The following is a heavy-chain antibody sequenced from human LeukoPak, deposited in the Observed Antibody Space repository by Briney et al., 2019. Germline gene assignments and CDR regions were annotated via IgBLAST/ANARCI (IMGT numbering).Heavy chain of an antibody. D-gene: IGHD6-6*01. CDR2: IYYSGST. J-gene: IGHJ6*03. V-gene: IGHV4-39*01. CDR1: GGSISSSSYY. CDR3: ARIAARDYYYMDV. Sequence: PSETLSLTCTVSGGSISSSSYYWGWIRQPPGKGLEWIGSIYYSGSTYYNPSLKSRVTIPVDTSKNQFSLKLSSVTAADTAVYYCARIAARDYYYMDVWGKGTTVTVSS.